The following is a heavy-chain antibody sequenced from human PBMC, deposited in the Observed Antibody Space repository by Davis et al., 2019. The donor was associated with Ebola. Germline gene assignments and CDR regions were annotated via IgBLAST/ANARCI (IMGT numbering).Heavy chain of an antibody. D-gene: IGHD3-22*01. V-gene: IGHV5-51*01. Sequence: GGSLRLSCKGSGYKFNSYWIGWVRQMPGKGLEWMGVMYLGDSETTYSPSFQGQVAISADSSISTAYLQWSSLKASDSAMYYCARPVVKYENSDYSPDRFDSWGQGTLVTVSS. CDR3: ARPVVKYENSDYSPDRFDS. CDR1: GYKFNSYW. J-gene: IGHJ4*02. CDR2: MYLGDSET.